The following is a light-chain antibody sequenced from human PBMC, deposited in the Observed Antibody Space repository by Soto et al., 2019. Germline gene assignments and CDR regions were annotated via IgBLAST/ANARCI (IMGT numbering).Light chain of an antibody. V-gene: IGLV2-11*01. CDR1: SSNIGAPYD. J-gene: IGLJ1*01. CDR3: CSYAGSYTFV. CDR2: DVS. Sequence: QSVLTQPPSVSGAPGQTVVISCSGSSSNIGAPYDVSWYQQHPGKVPKLIIYDVSKRPSGVPDRFSGSKSGNTASLTISGLQAEDEADYYCCSYAGSYTFVFGIGTKVTVL.